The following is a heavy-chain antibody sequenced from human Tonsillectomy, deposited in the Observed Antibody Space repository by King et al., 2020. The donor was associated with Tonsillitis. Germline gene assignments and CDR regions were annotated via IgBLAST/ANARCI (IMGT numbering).Heavy chain of an antibody. CDR3: AKEIFGLVTAFDS. CDR2: INWDSGTT. J-gene: IGHJ4*02. CDR1: GFIFDDFA. V-gene: IGHV3-9*01. D-gene: IGHD3-3*01. Sequence: EVQLVESGGGVVQPGRSLRLSCAGSGFIFDDFAMHWVRQAPGKGLEWVSGINWDSGTTGYADSVKGRFTISRDNAQNSLYLQMNSLRAEDTAFYYCAKEIFGLVTAFDSWGQGTLVAVSS.